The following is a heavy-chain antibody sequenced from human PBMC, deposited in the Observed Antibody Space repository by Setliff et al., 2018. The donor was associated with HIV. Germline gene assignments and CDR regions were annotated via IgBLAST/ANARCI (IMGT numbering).Heavy chain of an antibody. CDR1: GFTFSSYW. D-gene: IGHD7-27*01. Sequence: GGSLRLSCAASGFTFSSYWMSWVRQAPGKGLEWVANIKQDGSEKYYVDSVKGRFTISRDNAKKSLYLQMNNLRAGDTAVYYCVRELGRPGSWYFDLWGRGTLVTVSS. CDR2: IKQDGSEK. V-gene: IGHV3-7*01. CDR3: VRELGRPGSWYFDL. J-gene: IGHJ2*01.